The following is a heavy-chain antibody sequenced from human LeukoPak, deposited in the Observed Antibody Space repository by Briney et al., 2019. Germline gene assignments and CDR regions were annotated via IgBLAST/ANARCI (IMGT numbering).Heavy chain of an antibody. Sequence: GGPLRLSWAASGFIFSTYGMHWVRQAPAKGREWVAFIRPDENDKYYAGSVQGRFTISRDNFKNTLYLQMNSLRVEDTAVYYCGKHDSSSDYWGQGTLVTVSS. J-gene: IGHJ4*02. V-gene: IGHV3-30*02. CDR2: IRPDENDK. CDR3: GKHDSSSDY. CDR1: GFIFSTYG. D-gene: IGHD3-22*01.